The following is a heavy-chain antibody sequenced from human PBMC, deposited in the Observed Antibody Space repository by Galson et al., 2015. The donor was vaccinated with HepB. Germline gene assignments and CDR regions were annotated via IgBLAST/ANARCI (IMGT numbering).Heavy chain of an antibody. CDR3: ARFDSGHDFFDY. J-gene: IGHJ4*02. CDR2: IDPSDSYT. D-gene: IGHD5-12*01. CDR1: GFSFTSDW. Sequence: QSGAEVKKTGQSLRISCKGCGFSFTSDWITWVRQMPGKGLEWMGRIDPSDSYTKYSPSFQGHVTISADKSISTAYLQWSSLKASDTAMYYCARFDSGHDFFDYWGQGTLVTVSS. V-gene: IGHV5-10-1*01.